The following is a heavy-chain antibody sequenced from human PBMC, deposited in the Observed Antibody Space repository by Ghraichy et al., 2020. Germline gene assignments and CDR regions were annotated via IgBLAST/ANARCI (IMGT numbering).Heavy chain of an antibody. Sequence: SETLSLTCIVSGGSINNYYWSWIRQPPGKGLEWIGSIYYSGSTNYNPSLKSRLTISVDTSKNQFFLKVNSVTAADTAVYYCARYSNSPARWFDSWGQGTLVTVSS. CDR2: IYYSGST. CDR3: ARYSNSPARWFDS. D-gene: IGHD4-11*01. J-gene: IGHJ5*01. V-gene: IGHV4-59*08. CDR1: GGSINNYY.